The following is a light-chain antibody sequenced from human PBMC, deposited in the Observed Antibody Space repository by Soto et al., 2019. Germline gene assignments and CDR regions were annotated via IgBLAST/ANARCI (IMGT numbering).Light chain of an antibody. CDR1: SSDVGNNNL. J-gene: IGLJ1*01. CDR2: DVT. Sequence: QSVLTQPASVSGSPGQSITISCTGTSSDVGNNNLVSWYQHHPRKAPKLMIYDVTNRPSGVSDRFSGSKSGNTASLTISGLETEDEADYYCSSYTSTRTGLFGTGTKLTVL. CDR3: SSYTSTRTGL. V-gene: IGLV2-14*02.